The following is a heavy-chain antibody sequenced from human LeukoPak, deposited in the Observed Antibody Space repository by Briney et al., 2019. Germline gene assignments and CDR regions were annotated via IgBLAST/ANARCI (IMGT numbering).Heavy chain of an antibody. J-gene: IGHJ4*02. Sequence: PGGSLRLSCAASGFTVSSNYMSWVRQAPGKGLEWVSVIYSGGSTYNADSVKGRFIISRDISKNTLYLQMNSLRVEDTAVYYCARDSSGFLWGQGTLVTVSS. V-gene: IGHV3-53*01. CDR2: IYSGGST. CDR1: GFTVSSNY. CDR3: ARDSSGFL. D-gene: IGHD6-19*01.